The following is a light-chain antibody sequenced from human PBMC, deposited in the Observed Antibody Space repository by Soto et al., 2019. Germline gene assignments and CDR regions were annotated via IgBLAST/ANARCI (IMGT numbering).Light chain of an antibody. V-gene: IGLV2-14*01. Sequence: QSALTQPASVSGSPGQSITISCTGTSSDVGGYNYVSWYQQHPGKAPKLMIYEVSNRPSGVSNRFSGSKSGNTASLTISGLQAEDEAGYYCSSYTSSSTYVFGTGTKATVL. J-gene: IGLJ1*01. CDR2: EVS. CDR1: SSDVGGYNY. CDR3: SSYTSSSTYV.